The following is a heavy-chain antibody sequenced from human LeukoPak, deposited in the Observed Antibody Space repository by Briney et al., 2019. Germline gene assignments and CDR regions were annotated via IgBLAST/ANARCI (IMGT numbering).Heavy chain of an antibody. Sequence: PSETLSLTCAVYGGSFSGYYWSWIRQPPGKGLEWIGEINHSGSTNYNPSLKSRVTISVDTSKNQFSLKLSSVTAADTAVYYCARERVVPAAIRGYYYYYGMDVWGQGTTVTVSS. CDR1: GGSFSGYY. D-gene: IGHD2-2*02. J-gene: IGHJ6*02. CDR3: ARERVVPAAIRGYYYYYGMDV. CDR2: INHSGST. V-gene: IGHV4-34*01.